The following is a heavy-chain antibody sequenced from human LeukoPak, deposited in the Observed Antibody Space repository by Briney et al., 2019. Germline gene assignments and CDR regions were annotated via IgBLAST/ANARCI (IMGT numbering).Heavy chain of an antibody. V-gene: IGHV3-23*01. CDR1: GFTFSDSA. D-gene: IGHD3-3*01. CDR3: AKGGQDFDFWRFDL. CDR2: ISNTGGRT. Sequence: GGPLRLSCAASGFTFSDSAVIWVRHSTGEGLEWVSSISNTGGRTYYADSVKGRFTITRDNSRNTVDLQMNSLSAGDTAKYYCAKGGQDFDFWRFDLWGQGILVIVPS. J-gene: IGHJ5*02.